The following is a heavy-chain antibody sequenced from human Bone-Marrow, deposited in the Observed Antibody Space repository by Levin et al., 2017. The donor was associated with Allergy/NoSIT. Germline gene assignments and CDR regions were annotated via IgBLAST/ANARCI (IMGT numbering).Heavy chain of an antibody. CDR3: AHRRDILTGYYFDY. Sequence: ASGPTLVKPTQTLTLTCTFSGFSLSTSGVGVGWIRQPPGKALEWLALIYWDDDKRYSPSLKSRPTITKDTSKNQVVLTMTNMDPVDTATYYCAHRRDILTGYYFDYWGQGTLVTVSS. CDR1: GFSLSTSGVG. V-gene: IGHV2-5*02. CDR2: IYWDDDK. J-gene: IGHJ4*02. D-gene: IGHD3-9*01.